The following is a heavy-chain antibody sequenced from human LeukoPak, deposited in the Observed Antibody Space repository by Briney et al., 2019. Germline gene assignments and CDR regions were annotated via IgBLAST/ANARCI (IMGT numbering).Heavy chain of an antibody. CDR3: AKIGWAAEAATGYY. V-gene: IGHV3-23*01. CDR1: GFTFNNYA. Sequence: PGGPLRLSCAASGFTFNNYAMNWVRQAPERGLEGVSAISGGGTNTYYADSVKGRFSISRDNSKNTLYLQMNSLRAEDTALYYCAKIGWAAEAATGYYWGQGTLVTVSS. CDR2: ISGGGTNT. J-gene: IGHJ4*02. D-gene: IGHD6-19*01.